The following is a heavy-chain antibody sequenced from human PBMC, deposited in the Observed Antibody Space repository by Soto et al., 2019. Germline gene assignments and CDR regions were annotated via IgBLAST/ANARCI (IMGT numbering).Heavy chain of an antibody. J-gene: IGHJ4*02. CDR2: TYSGGNT. V-gene: IGHV3-53*02. CDR1: GFTVYNNY. D-gene: IGHD3-22*01. CDR3: ARAPMSPL. Sequence: EVQLVETGGGLIQPGGSLRLSCAASGFTVYNNYMNWVRQAPGKGLEWVSVTYSGGNTFYADSVRGHFTISRDSSKNTLYLQMNSLKDEDTAIYYCARAPMSPLWGQGTLVTVSS.